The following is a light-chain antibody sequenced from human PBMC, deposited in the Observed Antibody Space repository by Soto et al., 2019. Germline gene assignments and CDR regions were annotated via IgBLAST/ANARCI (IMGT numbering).Light chain of an antibody. Sequence: DIQMTQSPSTLSASVGDRVTITCRASQGISGWLAWYHQKAGKAPQLLIFDAPSLKRGVPSRFIDSRSGTESALTINSLQPDDSATYYCQQYVSFSVWTFGQGTKVEIK. CDR3: QQYVSFSVWT. CDR1: QGISGW. V-gene: IGKV1-5*01. J-gene: IGKJ1*01. CDR2: DAP.